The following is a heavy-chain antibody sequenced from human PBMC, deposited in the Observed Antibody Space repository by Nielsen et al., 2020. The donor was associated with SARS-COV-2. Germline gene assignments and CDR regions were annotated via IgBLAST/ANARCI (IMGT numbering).Heavy chain of an antibody. CDR1: GGAISSYY. D-gene: IGHD3-3*01. CDR2: IYDSGNT. CDR3: ARGSDEALAL. J-gene: IGHJ4*02. Sequence: SETLSLTCTVSGGAISSYYWTWIRQPPEKGLEWIAYIYDSGNTNYNPSLKSRVTISVDTSRNQFSLKLTSVTAADTAVYYCARGSDEALALWGQGTLVTVSS. V-gene: IGHV4-59*13.